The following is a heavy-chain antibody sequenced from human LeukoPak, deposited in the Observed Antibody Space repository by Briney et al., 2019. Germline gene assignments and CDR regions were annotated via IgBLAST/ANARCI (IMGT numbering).Heavy chain of an antibody. CDR2: INHSGSN. CDR1: GGSFSGYY. J-gene: IGHJ3*01. Sequence: SETLSLTCAVYGGSFSGYYWSWVRQPPGKGLGWAGEINHSGSNNYNPSLKGRVTISGDTSKNQVSLKLSSVTAADTAVYYCAKSNGYGLVDTWGQGTMVTVSS. D-gene: IGHD3-10*01. V-gene: IGHV4-34*01. CDR3: AKSNGYGLVDT.